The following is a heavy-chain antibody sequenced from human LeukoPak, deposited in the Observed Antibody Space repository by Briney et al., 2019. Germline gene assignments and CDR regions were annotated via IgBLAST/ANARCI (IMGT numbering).Heavy chain of an antibody. CDR3: ARDRDSSGSWEVNFDY. CDR2: IKHDGSEK. V-gene: IGHV3-7*01. CDR1: GFPFRDSY. J-gene: IGHJ4*02. Sequence: GGSLRLSCTASGFPFRDSYMTWIRQAPGRGLEWVASIKHDGSEKYYVDSVEGRFTISRDDAKNSVYLQMNTLRVEDTAVYYCARDRDSSGSWEVNFDYWGQGTLVTVSS. D-gene: IGHD6-13*01.